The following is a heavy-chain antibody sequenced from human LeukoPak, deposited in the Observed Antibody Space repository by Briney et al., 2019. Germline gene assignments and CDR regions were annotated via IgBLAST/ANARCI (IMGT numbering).Heavy chain of an antibody. J-gene: IGHJ4*02. CDR2: IYTSGST. CDR3: ARRGWEPHFDY. CDR1: GGSISSYY. V-gene: IGHV4-4*09. Sequence: KPSETLSLTCTVSGGSISSYYWSWIRQPPGKGLEWIGYIYTSGSTNYNPSLKSRVTISVDTSKNQFSLKLSSVTAADTAVYYCARRGWEPHFDYWGQGTVVTVSS. D-gene: IGHD1-26*01.